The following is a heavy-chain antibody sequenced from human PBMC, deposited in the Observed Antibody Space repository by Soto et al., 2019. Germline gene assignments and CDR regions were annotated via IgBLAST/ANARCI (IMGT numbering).Heavy chain of an antibody. D-gene: IGHD6-13*01. CDR1: GGTFSSYA. CDR2: IIPIFGTA. V-gene: IGHV1-69*13. Sequence: SVKVSCKASGGTFSSYAISWVRQAPGQGLEWMGGIIPIFGTANYAQKFQGRVTITADESKSTAYMELSSLRSEDTAVYYCARGDIAAAGRGNYYYGMDVWGQGTTVTVSS. J-gene: IGHJ6*02. CDR3: ARGDIAAAGRGNYYYGMDV.